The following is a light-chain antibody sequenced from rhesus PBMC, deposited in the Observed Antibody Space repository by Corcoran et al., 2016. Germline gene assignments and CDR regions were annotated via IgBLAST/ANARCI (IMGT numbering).Light chain of an antibody. V-gene: IGKV2-78*01. CDR3: MQGTQLPFT. J-gene: IGKJ3*01. Sequence: DIVMTQTPLSLPVTPGEPASISCRSSQSLLHSDGYTYLDWYLQKPGPSPLLLIYLGSKRASGVPVRFGGRGSGTDFPLKISRVEAEDVGVYYCMQGTQLPFTFGPGTKLDIK. CDR1: QSLLHSDGYTY. CDR2: LGS.